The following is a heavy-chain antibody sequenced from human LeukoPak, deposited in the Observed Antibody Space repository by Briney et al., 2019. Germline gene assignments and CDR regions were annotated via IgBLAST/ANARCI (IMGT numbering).Heavy chain of an antibody. J-gene: IGHJ4*02. CDR2: IIPIFGTA. CDR1: GYTFINYA. Sequence: SVKVSCKASGYTFINYAISWVRQAPGQGLEWMGGIIPIFGTANYAQKFQGRVTITADESTSTAYMELSSLRSEDTAVYYCASIAARGLSFDYWGQGTLVTVSS. CDR3: ASIAARGLSFDY. V-gene: IGHV1-69*13. D-gene: IGHD6-13*01.